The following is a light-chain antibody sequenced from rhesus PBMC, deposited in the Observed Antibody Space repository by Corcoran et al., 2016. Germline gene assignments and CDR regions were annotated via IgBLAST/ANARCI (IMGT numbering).Light chain of an antibody. J-gene: IGKJ4*01. V-gene: IGKV2-72*01. CDR2: GGS. Sequence: DIVMTQTPLSLPITPGEPASISCRSNQSLLHSNGNTYLHWYLQKPGQSPQLLIYGGSNRASGVPDRFCGRGSGTDFTLKMSKVEAEDVGVYYCVQAIAFPLTFGGGTKVELK. CDR1: QSLLHSNGNTY. CDR3: VQAIAFPLT.